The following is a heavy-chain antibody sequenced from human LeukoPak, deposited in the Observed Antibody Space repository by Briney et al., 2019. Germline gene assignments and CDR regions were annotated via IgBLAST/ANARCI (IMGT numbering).Heavy chain of an antibody. CDR1: GFTFSSYG. D-gene: IGHD3-10*01. J-gene: IGHJ4*02. Sequence: PGGSLRLSCAASGFTFSSYGMHWVRQAPGKGLEWVAVISYDGSNKCYADSVKGRFTISRDNSKNTLYLQMNSLRAEDTAVYYCAKSVGRWFGELFTYFDYWGQGTLVTVSS. CDR2: ISYDGSNK. V-gene: IGHV3-30*18. CDR3: AKSVGRWFGELFTYFDY.